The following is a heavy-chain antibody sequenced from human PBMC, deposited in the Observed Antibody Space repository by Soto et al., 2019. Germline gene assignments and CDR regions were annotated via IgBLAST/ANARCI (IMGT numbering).Heavy chain of an antibody. CDR1: GFNLNTYW. CDR2: TDTDGSRK. J-gene: IGHJ6*02. CDR3: GRVPLDGNYANGVDV. V-gene: IGHV3-7*03. Sequence: PAGSPRLSCEASGFNLNTYWMYWVCQAPGKGLEWVANTDTDGSRKNYVDSVKGRFIISRDNAKNSLFLQMHSLRADDTAGYYCGRVPLDGNYANGVDVWGQGTTVTVSS. D-gene: IGHD1-7*01.